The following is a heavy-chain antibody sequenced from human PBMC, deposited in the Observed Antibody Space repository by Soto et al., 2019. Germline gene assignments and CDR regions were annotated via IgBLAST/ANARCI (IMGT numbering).Heavy chain of an antibody. CDR1: GFSLNTTGVG. CDR3: AHRRQDTYFDY. CDR2: IYWDDDK. V-gene: IGHV2-5*02. J-gene: IGHJ4*02. Sequence: QITLKESGPMLVKPTQTLTLTCTFSGFSLNTTGVGVGWIRQPPGKALEWLALIYWDDDKRYRPSLNSRLTITKDPSQNHVVLTMTNMDPVDTATYYCAHRRQDTYFDYWGQGTLVTVSS. D-gene: IGHD5-18*01.